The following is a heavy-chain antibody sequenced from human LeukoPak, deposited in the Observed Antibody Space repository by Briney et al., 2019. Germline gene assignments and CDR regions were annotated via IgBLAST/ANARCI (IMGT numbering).Heavy chain of an antibody. CDR2: IWSDGSNR. CDR3: AKDLSGSYISYYMDV. CDR1: KFLFSHFG. J-gene: IGHJ6*03. Sequence: GRSLTLSCAASKFLFSHFGMHWVRQAPGKGLEWVAVIWSDGSNRYYADSVKGRFTVSRDNSHNTVYLQMNDLRPEDTAVYYCAKDLSGSYISYYMDVWGKGTTVTVSS. D-gene: IGHD1-26*01. V-gene: IGHV3-33*06.